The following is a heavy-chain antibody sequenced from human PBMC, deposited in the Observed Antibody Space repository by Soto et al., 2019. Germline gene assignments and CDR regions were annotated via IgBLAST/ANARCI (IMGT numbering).Heavy chain of an antibody. Sequence: SETLSLTCTVSGVYISSYYWSWIRQPPGKGLEWIGYIYYSGSTNYNPSLKSRVTISVETSKNQFSLKLTSVTAADTAVYYCERVHWNDVWFDPWGQGALVTVS. CDR1: GVYISSYY. V-gene: IGHV4-59*01. D-gene: IGHD1-1*01. CDR3: ERVHWNDVWFDP. CDR2: IYYSGST. J-gene: IGHJ5*02.